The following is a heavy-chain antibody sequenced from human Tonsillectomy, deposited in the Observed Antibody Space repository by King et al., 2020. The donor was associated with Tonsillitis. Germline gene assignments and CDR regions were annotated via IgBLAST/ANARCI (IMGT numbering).Heavy chain of an antibody. CDR3: ARGITGAPPLGY. J-gene: IGHJ4*02. Sequence: VQLQESGPGLVKPSETLSLTCTVSGGSISSYFWSWIRQPPGMGLEWIGYIYYSGSTNYNPSLKSRVTISVDTSKNPFSLKLSSVTAADTAVYYCARGITGAPPLGYWGQGTLVTVSA. CDR2: IYYSGST. V-gene: IGHV4-59*01. CDR1: GGSISSYF. D-gene: IGHD1-20*01.